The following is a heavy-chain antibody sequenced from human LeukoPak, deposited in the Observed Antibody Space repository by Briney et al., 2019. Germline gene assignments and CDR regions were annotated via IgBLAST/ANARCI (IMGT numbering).Heavy chain of an antibody. CDR3: ARIQSSSTSRSGDY. J-gene: IGHJ4*02. CDR2: IDWDDDK. CDR1: GFSLSTSGTC. Sequence: SGPALVKPTQTLTLTCTFSGFSLSTSGTCVSWIRQPPGKPLEWLARIDWDDDKYYSTSLKTRLTISKDISKNQVVLTMTNMDPVDTAMYYCARIQSSSTSRSGDYWGQGTLVTVSS. D-gene: IGHD2-2*01. V-gene: IGHV2-70*11.